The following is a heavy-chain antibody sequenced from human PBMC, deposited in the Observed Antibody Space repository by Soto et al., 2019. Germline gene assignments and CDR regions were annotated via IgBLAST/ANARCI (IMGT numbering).Heavy chain of an antibody. CDR2: IYYSGST. CDR1: GGSISSGGYY. V-gene: IGHV4-31*03. Sequence: SETLSLTCTVSGGSISSGGYYWSWIRQHPGKGLEWIGYIYYSGSTYYNPSLKSRVTISVDTSKNQFSLKLSSVTAADTAVYYCARDPHCLYSSSSGYGMDVWGQGTTVTVSS. D-gene: IGHD6-6*01. J-gene: IGHJ6*02. CDR3: ARDPHCLYSSSSGYGMDV.